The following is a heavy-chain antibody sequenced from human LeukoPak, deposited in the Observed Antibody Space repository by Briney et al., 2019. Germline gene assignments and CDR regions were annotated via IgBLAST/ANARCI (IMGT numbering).Heavy chain of an antibody. Sequence: PSETLSLTCTVSGGSISSHHWSWIRQPPGKGLEWIGYIYYSGSTNYNPSLKSRVTISVDTSKNQFSLKLSSVTAADPAVYYCAGVMGNSCYEFDYWGQGTLVTVSS. CDR2: IYYSGST. V-gene: IGHV4-59*11. J-gene: IGHJ4*02. CDR1: GGSISSHH. D-gene: IGHD2-2*01. CDR3: AGVMGNSCYEFDY.